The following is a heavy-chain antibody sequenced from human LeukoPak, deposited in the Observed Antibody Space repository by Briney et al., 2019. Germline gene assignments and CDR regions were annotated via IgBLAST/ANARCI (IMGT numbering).Heavy chain of an antibody. CDR2: ISGGGGGT. CDR1: GFTFRSCA. Sequence: GGSLRLSCAASGFTFRSCAMGWVRQSPGKGLEWVSSISGGGGGTYYADFVKGRFTISRDNSKNTLYLQMNSLRVEDTAVYYCAKFHDILTGYFDYWGQGTLVTVSS. V-gene: IGHV3-23*01. J-gene: IGHJ4*02. D-gene: IGHD3-9*01. CDR3: AKFHDILTGYFDY.